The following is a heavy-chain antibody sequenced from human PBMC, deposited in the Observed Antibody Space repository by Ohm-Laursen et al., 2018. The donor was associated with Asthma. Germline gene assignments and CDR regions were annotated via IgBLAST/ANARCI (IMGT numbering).Heavy chain of an antibody. CDR3: ALMHWSRRGGDFGEFFGAFDF. J-gene: IGHJ3*01. Sequence: TQTLTLTCTFSEFSLTTRGMCVRWIRQPPGKALEWLALTDWEGYKEYNSALKTRLTISRVTSKNQVVLTMTDMDPVDTATYYCALMHWSRRGGDFGEFFGAFDFWGQGTMVAVSS. CDR2: TDWEGYK. CDR1: EFSLTTRGMC. V-gene: IGHV2-70*13. D-gene: IGHD3-10*01.